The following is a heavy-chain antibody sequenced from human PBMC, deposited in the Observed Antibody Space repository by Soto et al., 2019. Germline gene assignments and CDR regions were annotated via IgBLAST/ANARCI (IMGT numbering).Heavy chain of an antibody. J-gene: IGHJ6*02. Sequence: SVKVSCKASGGTFSSYAISWVRQAPGQGLEWVGGIIPIFGTANYAQKFQGRVTITADKPTSTAYMELSSLRSEETAVYYCARPITMVRGTSLYYYYGMDVWGQGTTVTVSS. CDR3: ARPITMVRGTSLYYYYGMDV. CDR2: IIPIFGTA. CDR1: GGTFSSYA. D-gene: IGHD3-10*01. V-gene: IGHV1-69*06.